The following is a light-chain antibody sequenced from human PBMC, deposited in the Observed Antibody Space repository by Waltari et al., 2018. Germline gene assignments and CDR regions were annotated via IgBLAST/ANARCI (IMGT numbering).Light chain of an antibody. CDR3: QQYYSSWT. CDR1: QDISNS. Sequence: DIQMTQSPSSLSASVGDRVTITCRASQDISNSLAWYQQTPGKAPKLLLYAASRLESGVPPRFGGSGSGTEFTLTITSLQPEDFATYHCQQYYSSWTFGQGTKVEIK. CDR2: AAS. J-gene: IGKJ1*01. V-gene: IGKV1-NL1*01.